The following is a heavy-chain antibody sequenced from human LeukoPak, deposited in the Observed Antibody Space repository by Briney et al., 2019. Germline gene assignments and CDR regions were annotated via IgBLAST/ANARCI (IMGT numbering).Heavy chain of an antibody. Sequence: GGSLRPSCGTFGFTFSSYAMSWVRQAPGKGLEWVSAISGSGDSTYYADSVKGRFTISRDNSKNSLYLQMSNLRAEDTAVYFCAREGYSSSWHYYYYGMDVWGQGTTVTVSS. CDR1: GFTFSSYA. J-gene: IGHJ6*02. CDR3: AREGYSSSWHYYYYGMDV. D-gene: IGHD6-13*01. CDR2: ISGSGDST. V-gene: IGHV3-23*01.